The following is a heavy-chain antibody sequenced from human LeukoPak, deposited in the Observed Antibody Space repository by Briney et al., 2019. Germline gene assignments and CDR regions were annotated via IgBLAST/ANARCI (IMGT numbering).Heavy chain of an antibody. CDR3: AREGGSYFDY. Sequence: PGGSLRPSCAASGFTFSSYSMNWVRQAPGKGLEWVSSISSSSSYIYYADSVKGRFTISRDNAKNSLYLQMNSLRAEDTAVYYCAREGGSYFDYWGQGTLVTDSS. J-gene: IGHJ4*02. CDR2: ISSSSSYI. CDR1: GFTFSSYS. V-gene: IGHV3-21*01. D-gene: IGHD3-16*01.